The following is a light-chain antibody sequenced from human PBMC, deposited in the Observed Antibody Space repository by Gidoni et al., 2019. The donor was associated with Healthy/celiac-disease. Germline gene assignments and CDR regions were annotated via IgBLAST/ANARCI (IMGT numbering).Light chain of an antibody. CDR2: DAS. CDR1: KSVSSY. V-gene: IGKV3-11*01. Sequence: EIVFTQSPARLSWSTGDRATLSSRASKSVSSYLAWFQQKHGQAARLLIYDASNRSTGNPASFGGSGSGTDVTLIISSLEPEDFAVYYCQQCSNWPPFGPGTKVEIK. CDR3: QQCSNWPP. J-gene: IGKJ3*01.